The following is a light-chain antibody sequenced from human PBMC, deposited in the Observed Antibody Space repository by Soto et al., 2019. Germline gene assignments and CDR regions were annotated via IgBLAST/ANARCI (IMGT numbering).Light chain of an antibody. V-gene: IGLV2-8*01. CDR2: AVN. Sequence: QSVLTQPPSASGSPGQSVTISCTGTSSDVGGYKYVSWYQQYPGKAPKLMIYAVNKRPSGVPDRFSGSTSGNTASLTVSGLQAEDEADYYCSSYAVSTNYVFGTGTKVTVL. CDR1: SSDVGGYKY. CDR3: SSYAVSTNYV. J-gene: IGLJ1*01.